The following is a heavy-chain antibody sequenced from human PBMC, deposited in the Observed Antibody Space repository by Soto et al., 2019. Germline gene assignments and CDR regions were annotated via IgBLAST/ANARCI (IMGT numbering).Heavy chain of an antibody. CDR3: ARQTGDTRETLDY. CDR2: INPSGGST. J-gene: IGHJ4*02. Sequence: QVQLVQSGAEVKKPGASVKVSCKASGYTFTSYYMHWVRQAPGQGLEWMGIINPSGGSTSYAQKFQGRVTMPRDTSTSKVYMALSSLRSEDTAVYYCARQTGDTRETLDYWGQGTLVTVSS. V-gene: IGHV1-46*01. D-gene: IGHD7-27*01. CDR1: GYTFTSYY.